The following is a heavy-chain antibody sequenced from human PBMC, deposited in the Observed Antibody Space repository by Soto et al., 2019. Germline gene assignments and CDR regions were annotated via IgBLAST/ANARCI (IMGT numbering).Heavy chain of an antibody. CDR2: IDWDDDK. CDR3: ARSKYGSAWTLDY. D-gene: IGHD6-19*01. V-gene: IGHV2-5*02. J-gene: IGHJ4*02. Sequence: QITLKESGPTLVKHTQTLTLTCTFSGFSLSTSAVGVGWIRQPPGKALEWLAIIDWDDDKHYSPSLKSRLVITKVTSKNQVVLTMTNMDPVDTATYYCARSKYGSAWTLDYWGQGTLVTVSS. CDR1: GFSLSTSAVG.